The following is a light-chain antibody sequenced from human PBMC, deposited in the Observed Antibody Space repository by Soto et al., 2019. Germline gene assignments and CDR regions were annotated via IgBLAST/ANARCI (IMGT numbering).Light chain of an antibody. CDR2: DVN. J-gene: IGLJ3*02. Sequence: QSVLTQPASVSGSPGQSITISCTGTSCDLGGYNYVCWYQQHPGKAPKLIIYDVNNRPSGISDRCSGSQSGNTASLTISGLQAEDECTYCGTAYATGSTLFGGGTKLTVL. CDR3: TAYATGSTL. V-gene: IGLV2-14*03. CDR1: SCDLGGYNY.